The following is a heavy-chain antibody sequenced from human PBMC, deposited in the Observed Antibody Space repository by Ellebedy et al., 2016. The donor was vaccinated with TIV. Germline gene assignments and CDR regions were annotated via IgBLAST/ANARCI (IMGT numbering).Heavy chain of an antibody. J-gene: IGHJ6*02. D-gene: IGHD6-13*01. CDR1: GFTFSDYW. V-gene: IGHV3-7*01. CDR3: AGSPPDSSNWYNYYYYYGMDV. CDR2: IKQDGSEK. Sequence: GESLKISCAASGFTFSDYWMSWVRQAPGKGLEWVANIKQDGSEKWYVDSVKGRFTISRDNAKNSLYLQMSSLRAEDTAVYYCAGSPPDSSNWYNYYYYYGMDVWGQGTTVTVSS.